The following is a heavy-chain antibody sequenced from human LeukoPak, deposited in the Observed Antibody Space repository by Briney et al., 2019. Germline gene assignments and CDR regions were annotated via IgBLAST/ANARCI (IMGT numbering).Heavy chain of an antibody. J-gene: IGHJ4*02. D-gene: IGHD3-10*01. Sequence: GGSLRLSCAASGFTFSSYEMNWVRQAPGKGLEWVSYISSSGSTIYYADSVKGRFTIPRDNAKNSLYLQMNSLRAEDTAVYYCARGNMVRGVIHDYWGQGTLVTVSS. CDR3: ARGNMVRGVIHDY. V-gene: IGHV3-48*03. CDR2: ISSSGSTI. CDR1: GFTFSSYE.